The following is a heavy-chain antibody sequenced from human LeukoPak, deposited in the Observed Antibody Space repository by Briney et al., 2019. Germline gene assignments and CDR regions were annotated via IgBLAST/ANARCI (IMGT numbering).Heavy chain of an antibody. CDR2: TSRSSSII. V-gene: IGHV3-48*01. CDR3: ARAKRNAFDI. J-gene: IGHJ3*02. CDR1: GFIFSSYA. Sequence: GGSLRLSCAASGFIFSSYAMNWVRQAPGKGLEWVSYTSRSSSIIYYADSVKGRFTISRDNAKSSLYLQMNSLRAEDTAVYYCARAKRNAFDIWGQGTMVTVSS.